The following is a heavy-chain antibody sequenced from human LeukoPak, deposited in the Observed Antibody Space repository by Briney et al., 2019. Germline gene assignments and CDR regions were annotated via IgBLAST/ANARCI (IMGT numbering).Heavy chain of an antibody. J-gene: IGHJ4*02. V-gene: IGHV1-69*01. Sequence: SVKVSCNASGGTFSSYAISWVRQAPGQGLEWMGGIIPIFGTANYAQKFQGRVTITADESTSTAYMELSSLRSEDTAVYYCASLGVPTDYWGQGTLVTVSS. CDR2: IIPIFGTA. D-gene: IGHD3-3*01. CDR1: GGTFSSYA. CDR3: ASLGVPTDY.